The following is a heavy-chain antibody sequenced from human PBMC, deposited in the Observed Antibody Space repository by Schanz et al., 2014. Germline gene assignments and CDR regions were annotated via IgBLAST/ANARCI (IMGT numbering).Heavy chain of an antibody. CDR3: ARDATWRLDL. V-gene: IGHV4-61*02. J-gene: IGHJ2*01. CDR1: GGSIRSGTYY. D-gene: IGHD5-12*01. Sequence: QVQLQESGPGLVKPSQTLSLTCTVSGGSIRSGTYYWSWIRQPAGKALEWVGRVFPNGITNYNPSLKSRVPISLDTSKNQSALTLRSRAAADTAVYYCARDATWRLDLWGRGTLVTVSS. CDR2: VFPNGIT.